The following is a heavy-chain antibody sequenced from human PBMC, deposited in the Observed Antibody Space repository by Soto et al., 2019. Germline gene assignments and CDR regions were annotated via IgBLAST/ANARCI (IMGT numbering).Heavy chain of an antibody. Sequence: LRLSCAASGFIFNSYAMCCVRQAPGKGLEWLSTFTSTGGTHYADTVKGRFPISRDNSKNTLYLQMNNLRAEDTAVYYCAKDGDLYSGSFDYWGQGTLVTVSS. J-gene: IGHJ4*02. CDR3: AKDGDLYSGSFDY. V-gene: IGHV3-23*01. CDR2: FTSTGGT. D-gene: IGHD5-12*01. CDR1: GFIFNSYA.